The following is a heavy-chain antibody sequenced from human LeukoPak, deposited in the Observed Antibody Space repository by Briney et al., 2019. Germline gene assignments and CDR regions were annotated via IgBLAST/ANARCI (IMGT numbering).Heavy chain of an antibody. Sequence: ASVKVSCKASGYTFTGYNMHWVRQAPGQGLEWMGGINPNSGGTNYAQKFQGRVTMTRDTSISTAYMELSRLRSDDTAVYYCASSITMVRGVRDYYYYYGMDVWGQGTTVTVSS. CDR1: GYTFTGYN. CDR2: INPNSGGT. D-gene: IGHD3-10*01. J-gene: IGHJ6*02. CDR3: ASSITMVRGVRDYYYYYGMDV. V-gene: IGHV1-2*02.